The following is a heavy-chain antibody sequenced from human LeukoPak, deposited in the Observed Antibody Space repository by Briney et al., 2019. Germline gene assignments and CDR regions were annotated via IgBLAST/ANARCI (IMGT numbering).Heavy chain of an antibody. V-gene: IGHV3-30-3*01. J-gene: IGHJ4*02. CDR2: ISYDGSNK. CDR3: ARPVGYYSYFDY. D-gene: IGHD3-22*01. Sequence: GGSLRLSCAASGFTFSSYAMHWVRQAPGKGLEWVAVISYDGSNKYYADSVKGRFTISRDNSKNTLYLQMNSLRADDTAVYYCARPVGYYSYFDYWGQGTLVTVSS. CDR1: GFTFSSYA.